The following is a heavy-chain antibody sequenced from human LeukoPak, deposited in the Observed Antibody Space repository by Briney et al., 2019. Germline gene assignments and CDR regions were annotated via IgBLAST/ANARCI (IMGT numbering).Heavy chain of an antibody. J-gene: IGHJ4*02. Sequence: ASVKVSCKASGYTFTSYGISWVRQAPGQGLEWMGWISAYNGNTNYAQKLQGRVTMTTDTSTSTAYMELSRLRSDDTAVYYCARAGARRPLVRFDYWGQGTLVTVSS. D-gene: IGHD3-10*01. CDR1: GYTFTSYG. CDR3: ARAGARRPLVRFDY. V-gene: IGHV1-18*01. CDR2: ISAYNGNT.